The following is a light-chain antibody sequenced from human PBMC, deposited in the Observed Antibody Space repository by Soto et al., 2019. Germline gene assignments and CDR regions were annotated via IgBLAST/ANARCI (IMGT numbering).Light chain of an antibody. Sequence: EIVMTQSPATLSVSPGERATLSCRASQSVSSNLAWYQQKPGQAPRLLIYGASTRATGIPARFSGSGSGTEFILTISSVESEDFAIYYCQQHNDWPTSGEGTRLEIK. CDR2: GAS. J-gene: IGKJ5*01. V-gene: IGKV3-15*01. CDR3: QQHNDWPT. CDR1: QSVSSN.